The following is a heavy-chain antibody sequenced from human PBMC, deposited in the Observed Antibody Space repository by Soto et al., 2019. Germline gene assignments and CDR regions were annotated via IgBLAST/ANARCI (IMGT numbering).Heavy chain of an antibody. CDR2: IYYSGST. J-gene: IGHJ4*02. CDR3: ARDISY. Sequence: KASETLSLTCTVSGGTISSYYWSWIRKPPGKGLEWIGYIYYSGSTNYNPYIKSRVTISVDTSKNQISLKLSSVPAADTAVYSCARDISYWGQGALVTASS. CDR1: GGTISSYY. V-gene: IGHV4-59*01.